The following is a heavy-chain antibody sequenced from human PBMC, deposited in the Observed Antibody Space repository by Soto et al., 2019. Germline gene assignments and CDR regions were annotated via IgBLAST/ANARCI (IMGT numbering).Heavy chain of an antibody. Sequence: SETLSLTCAVSGGSISSSNWWSWVRQPPGKGLEWIGEIYHSGSTNYNPSLKSRVTISVDKSKNQFSLKLSSVTAADTAVYYCASTYYDSNGYYYIDYWGQGTLVTVS. CDR2: IYHSGST. V-gene: IGHV4-4*02. J-gene: IGHJ4*02. D-gene: IGHD3-22*01. CDR1: GGSISSSNW. CDR3: ASTYYDSNGYYYIDY.